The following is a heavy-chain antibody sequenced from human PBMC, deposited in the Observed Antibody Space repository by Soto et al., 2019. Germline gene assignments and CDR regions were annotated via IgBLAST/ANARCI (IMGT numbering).Heavy chain of an antibody. CDR2: KYYSGNI. CDR3: ASGFGLVERGMDV. V-gene: IGHV4-59*01. CDR1: GGSITVYY. Sequence: ADPRSPTVRVLGGSITVYYWSGVRQASGKGLEWIGYKYYSGNINDNPSLKSLVTMSVDTSKNQFSLTPHSVSPADTALYYCASGFGLVERGMDVWGQGTMVTVSS. D-gene: IGHD1-26*01. J-gene: IGHJ3*01.